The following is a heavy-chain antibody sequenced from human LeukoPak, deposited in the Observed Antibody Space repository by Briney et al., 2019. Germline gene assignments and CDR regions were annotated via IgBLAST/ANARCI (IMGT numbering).Heavy chain of an antibody. CDR3: ARAPTEIGGYYPEYFRH. J-gene: IGHJ1*01. D-gene: IGHD3-22*01. V-gene: IGHV3-74*01. CDR2: IKSDGST. CDR1: GFTFSRYW. Sequence: GGSLRLSCAASGFTFSRYWMHWVRQAPGKGLVWVSRIKSDGSTNYADSVKGRFTISRDNAKNTVSLQMNSLRAEDTGVYYCARAPTEIGGYYPEYFRHWGQGTLVTVSS.